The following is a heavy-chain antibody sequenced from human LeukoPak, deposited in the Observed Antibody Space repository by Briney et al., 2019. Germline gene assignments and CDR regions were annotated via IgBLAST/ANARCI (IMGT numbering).Heavy chain of an antibody. J-gene: IGHJ4*02. D-gene: IGHD5-18*01. V-gene: IGHV3-23*01. CDR2: FSASGGST. Sequence: TGGSLRLSCAASGFTFSSYAMRWVRQAPGKGLEWLSAFSASGGSTYYADAVKGRFTISRHNSKNTLYLQMNSLRAEDTAVYYCAKVMPLGLHEVYWGQGTLVTVSS. CDR3: AKVMPLGLHEVY. CDR1: GFTFSSYA.